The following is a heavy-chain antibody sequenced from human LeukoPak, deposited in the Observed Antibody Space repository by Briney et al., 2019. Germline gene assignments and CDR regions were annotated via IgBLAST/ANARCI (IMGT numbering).Heavy chain of an antibody. CDR3: ARLSYGSSIHLNWFDP. CDR2: INHSGST. Sequence: SETLSLTCSVSGGSISDYYWSWIRQPPGKGLEWIGEINHSGSTNYNPSLKSRVTISVDTSKNQFSLKLSSVTAADTAVYYCARLSYGSSIHLNWFDPWGQGTLVTVSS. CDR1: GGSISDYY. V-gene: IGHV4-34*01. J-gene: IGHJ5*02. D-gene: IGHD6-6*01.